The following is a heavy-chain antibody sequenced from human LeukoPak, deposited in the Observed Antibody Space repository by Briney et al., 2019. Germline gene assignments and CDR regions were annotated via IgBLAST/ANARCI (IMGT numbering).Heavy chain of an antibody. CDR2: ISGDGGGT. D-gene: IGHD6-19*01. CDR3: AKDLAVAGTPRDY. Sequence: GGSLRLSCAASGFTFDDYAMHWVRHAPGKGLEWVSLISGDGGGTYYTDSVKGRFTISRDNSKNSLYLQMNSLTTEDTALYYCAKDLAVAGTPRDYWGQGTLVTVSS. CDR1: GFTFDDYA. V-gene: IGHV3-43*02. J-gene: IGHJ4*02.